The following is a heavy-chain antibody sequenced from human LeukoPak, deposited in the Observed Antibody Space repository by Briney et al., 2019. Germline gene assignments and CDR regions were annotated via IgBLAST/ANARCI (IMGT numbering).Heavy chain of an antibody. J-gene: IGHJ5*02. V-gene: IGHV4-34*01. CDR1: GGSFSGYY. CDR2: INHSGST. D-gene: IGHD3-10*01. Sequence: SVTVSLTCAVYGGSFSGYYWSWIRQPPGKGLEWIGEINHSGSTNYDPSLKSRVTISVDTSKNQFSLKLSSVTAADTAVYYCARSMVRGVNWFDPWGQGTLVTVSS. CDR3: ARSMVRGVNWFDP.